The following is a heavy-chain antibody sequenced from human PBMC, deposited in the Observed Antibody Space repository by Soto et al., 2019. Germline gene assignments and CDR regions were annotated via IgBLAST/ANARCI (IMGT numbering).Heavy chain of an antibody. D-gene: IGHD6-25*01. J-gene: IGHJ2*01. CDR3: AKEPGGPAWYFDL. CDR1: GFTFRSYA. V-gene: IGHV3-23*01. CDR2: ISGSGIST. Sequence: DVQLLESGGGLVQPGGSLRLSCAASGFTFRSYAMSWVRQAPGKGLEWVSGISGSGISTHYADSVKGRFTVSRDNSKNTLYLQMNSLRAEDTAGYNCAKEPGGPAWYFDLLGRGTLVTVSS.